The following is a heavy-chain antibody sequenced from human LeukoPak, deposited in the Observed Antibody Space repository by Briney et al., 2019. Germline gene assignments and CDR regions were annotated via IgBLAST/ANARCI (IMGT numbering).Heavy chain of an antibody. CDR2: IIPILAIA. CDR1: GGTFSSYA. D-gene: IGHD3-22*01. J-gene: IGHJ4*02. Sequence: GASVKVSCKASGGTFSSYAISWVRQAPGQGLEWMGRIIPILAIANYAQKFQGRVTITADKSTSTAYMELSSLRSEDTAVYYCARDLPHYYDSSGYYFREDYWGQGTLVTVSS. V-gene: IGHV1-69*04. CDR3: ARDLPHYYDSSGYYFREDY.